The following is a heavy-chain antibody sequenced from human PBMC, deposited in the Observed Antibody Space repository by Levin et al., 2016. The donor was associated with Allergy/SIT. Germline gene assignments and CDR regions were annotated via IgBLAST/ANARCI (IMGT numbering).Heavy chain of an antibody. D-gene: IGHD2-8*01. CDR2: ISSSSSYI. J-gene: IGHJ4*02. V-gene: IGHV3-21*04. Sequence: WIRQPPGKGLEWVSSISSSSSYIYYADSVKGRFTISRDNSKNTLYLQMNSLRAEDTAVYYCAKDQAPKMVYAPPGYWGQGTLVTVSS. CDR3: AKDQAPKMVYAPPGY.